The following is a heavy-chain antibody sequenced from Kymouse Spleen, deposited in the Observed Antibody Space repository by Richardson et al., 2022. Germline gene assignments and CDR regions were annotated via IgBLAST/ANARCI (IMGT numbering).Heavy chain of an antibody. CDR1: GFTFSSYW. CDR3: ARERYNWNYEWFDP. D-gene: IGHD1-7*01. V-gene: IGHV3-7*01. CDR2: IKQDGSEK. Sequence: EVQLVESGGGLVQPGGSLRLSCAASGFTFSSYWMSWVRQAPGKGLEWVANIKQDGSEKYYVDSVKGRFTISRDNAKNSLYLQMNSLRAEDTAVYYCARERYNWNYEWFDPWGQGTLVTVSS. J-gene: IGHJ5*02.